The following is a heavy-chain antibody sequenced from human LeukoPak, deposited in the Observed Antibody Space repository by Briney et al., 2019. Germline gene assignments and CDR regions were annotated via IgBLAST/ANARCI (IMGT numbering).Heavy chain of an antibody. CDR2: INWNGIST. J-gene: IGHJ4*02. CDR1: GFIFSSYV. V-gene: IGHV3-20*04. D-gene: IGHD1-1*01. CDR3: ARGWTDLYYFDY. Sequence: GGSLRLSCVSSGFIFSSYVMSWVRQAPGKGLEWISGINWNGISTGYADSVKGRFTISRNNAKDSLYLQVNSLRAEDTALYYCARGWTDLYYFDYWGQGALVTVSS.